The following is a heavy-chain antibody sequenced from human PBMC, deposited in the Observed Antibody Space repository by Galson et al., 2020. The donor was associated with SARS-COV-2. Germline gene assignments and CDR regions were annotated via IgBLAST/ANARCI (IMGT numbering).Heavy chain of an antibody. CDR2: IIPIFGTA. CDR3: ARIEGYYSSGYYYDY. J-gene: IGHJ4*02. Sequence: SVKVFCKASGGTFSSYAISWVRQAPGQGLEWMGGIIPIFGTANYAQKFQGRVTITADESTSTAYMELSSLRSEDTAVYYWARIEGYYSSGYYYDYWGQGTLVTVSS. CDR1: GGTFSSYA. D-gene: IGHD3-22*01. V-gene: IGHV1-69*13.